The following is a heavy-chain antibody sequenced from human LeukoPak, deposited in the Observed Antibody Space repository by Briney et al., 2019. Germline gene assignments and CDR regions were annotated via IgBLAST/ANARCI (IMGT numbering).Heavy chain of an antibody. D-gene: IGHD3-10*01. CDR3: ARAPGAAVNWFDP. V-gene: IGHV3-23*01. Sequence: GGSLRLSCAASGFTFSSYAMSWVRQAPGKGLEWVSSISGSGGSTHYADSVKGRFTISRDSPKNTLYLQMNSLRAEDTAVYYCARAPGAAVNWFDPWGQGTLVTVSS. CDR2: ISGSGGST. CDR1: GFTFSSYA. J-gene: IGHJ5*02.